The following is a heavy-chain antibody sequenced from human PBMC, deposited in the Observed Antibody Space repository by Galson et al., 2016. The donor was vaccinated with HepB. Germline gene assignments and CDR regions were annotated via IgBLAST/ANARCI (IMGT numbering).Heavy chain of an antibody. Sequence: SLRLSCAASGFTFSSYSMNWVRQAPGKGLEWVSYISSSRDTTYYADSVKGRFTISRDNPKNSLYLQMNSLRDEDTAVYYCARDSSSWSTPLWFDPWGQGTLVTVSS. CDR3: ARDSSSWSTPLWFDP. V-gene: IGHV3-48*02. D-gene: IGHD6-13*01. CDR2: ISSSRDTT. J-gene: IGHJ5*02. CDR1: GFTFSSYS.